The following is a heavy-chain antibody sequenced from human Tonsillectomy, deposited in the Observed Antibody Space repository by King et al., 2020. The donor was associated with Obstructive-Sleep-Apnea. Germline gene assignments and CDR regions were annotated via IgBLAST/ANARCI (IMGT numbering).Heavy chain of an antibody. CDR2: ISGSGATS. CDR3: VKAQSNGWLPRVGYYYYALDV. J-gene: IGHJ6*02. CDR1: GFIFSNYA. Sequence: ESGGGLVQPGGSLRLSCSVSGFIFSNYAMHWVRQAPGKGLEYVSAISGSGATSYYADSVKGRFTISRDDPKNTLYLQMSSLRPEDTAVYYCVKAQSNGWLPRVGYYYYALDVWGQGTTVIVSS. V-gene: IGHV3-64D*09. D-gene: IGHD3-16*01.